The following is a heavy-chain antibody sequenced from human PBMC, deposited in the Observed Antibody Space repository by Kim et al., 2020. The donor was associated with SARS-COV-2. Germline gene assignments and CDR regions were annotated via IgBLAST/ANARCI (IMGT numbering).Heavy chain of an antibody. D-gene: IGHD1-1*01. J-gene: IGHJ4*01. V-gene: IGHV1-3*01. Sequence: QKVQGRVNMTRDTSASTAFMELSSLTSEDTAIYYCARDGTTRNGGYYFDYWGQGALVTVSS. CDR3: ARDGTTRNGGYYFDY.